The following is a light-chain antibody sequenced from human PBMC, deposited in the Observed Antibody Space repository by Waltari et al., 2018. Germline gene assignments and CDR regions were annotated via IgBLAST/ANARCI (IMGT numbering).Light chain of an antibody. V-gene: IGKV1-5*03. CDR1: QNINTW. J-gene: IGKJ1*01. CDR2: KAS. CDR3: LQYNGAPRT. Sequence: DIQMTQSPSTPSATVGDSLTIPCRASQNINTWLAWHQQKPGRAPKPLIYKASSLESGVPSRFSGSGSGTEFTLTISSLQPDDFATYYCLQYNGAPRTFGQGTKVEVK.